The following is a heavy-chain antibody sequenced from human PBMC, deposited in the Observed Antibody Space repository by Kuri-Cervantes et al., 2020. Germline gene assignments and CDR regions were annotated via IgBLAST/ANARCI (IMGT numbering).Heavy chain of an antibody. D-gene: IGHD6-13*01. CDR2: FDPEDGET. Sequence: ASVKVSCKVSGYTLTELSMHWVRQAPGKGLEWMGGFDPEDGETIYAQKFQGRVTMTEDTSTDTAYMELSRLRSDDTAVYYCARDGLGAAASLAFDIWGQGTMVTVSS. CDR1: GYTLTELS. J-gene: IGHJ3*02. V-gene: IGHV1-24*01. CDR3: ARDGLGAAASLAFDI.